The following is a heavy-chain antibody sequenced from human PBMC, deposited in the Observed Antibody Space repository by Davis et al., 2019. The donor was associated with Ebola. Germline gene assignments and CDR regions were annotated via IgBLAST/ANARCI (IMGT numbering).Heavy chain of an antibody. CDR3: AVVIDPIDY. CDR1: GFSFNSNA. D-gene: IGHD2-21*01. J-gene: IGHJ4*02. CDR2: IRSKANSYAT. Sequence: GGSLGLSCAASGFSFNSNAMSWVRQASGKGLEWVGRIRSKANSYATAYAASVKGRFTISRDDSKNTAYLQMNSLKTEDTAVYYCAVVIDPIDYWGQGTLVTVSS. V-gene: IGHV3-73*01.